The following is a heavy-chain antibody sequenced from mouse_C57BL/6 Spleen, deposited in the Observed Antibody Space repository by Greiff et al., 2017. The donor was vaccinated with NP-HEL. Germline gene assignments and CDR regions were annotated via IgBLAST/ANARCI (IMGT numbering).Heavy chain of an antibody. CDR3: ARAYYDYALFDY. V-gene: IGHV7-3*01. D-gene: IGHD2-4*01. Sequence: EVNVVESGGGLVQPGGSLSLSCAASGFTFTDYYMSWVRQPPGKALEWLGFIRNKANGYTTEYSASVKGRFTISRDNSHSILYLQMNALRAEDSATYYCARAYYDYALFDYWGQGTTLTVSS. J-gene: IGHJ2*01. CDR1: GFTFTDYY. CDR2: IRNKANGYTT.